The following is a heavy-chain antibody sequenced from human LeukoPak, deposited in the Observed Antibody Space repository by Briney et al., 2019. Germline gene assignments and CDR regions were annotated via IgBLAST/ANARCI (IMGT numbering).Heavy chain of an antibody. CDR1: GDSISNPSYY. CDR3: ARLSVVAATSPFDP. V-gene: IGHV4-31*03. D-gene: IGHD2-15*01. J-gene: IGHJ5*02. Sequence: SQTLFLTCSVSGDSISNPSYYWSWIRQHPGKGLEWIGYIYHSGTTDYESSLKSRLSMSVDTSKNQFSLKLNSVTAADTAVYYCARLSVVAATSPFDPWGQGTLVTISS. CDR2: IYHSGTT.